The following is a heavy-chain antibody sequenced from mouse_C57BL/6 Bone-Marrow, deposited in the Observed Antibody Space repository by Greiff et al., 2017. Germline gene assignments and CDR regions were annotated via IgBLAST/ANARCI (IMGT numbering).Heavy chain of an antibody. J-gene: IGHJ2*01. CDR1: GFTFSDYY. CDR2: INYDGSST. Sequence: EVKVVESEGGLVQPGSSMKLSCTASGFTFSDYYMAWVRQVPEKGLEWVANINYDGSSTYYLDSLKSRFILSRDNAKNILYLQMSSLKSEDTATYYCARDLPFDYWGQGTTLTVSS. CDR3: ARDLPFDY. V-gene: IGHV5-16*01.